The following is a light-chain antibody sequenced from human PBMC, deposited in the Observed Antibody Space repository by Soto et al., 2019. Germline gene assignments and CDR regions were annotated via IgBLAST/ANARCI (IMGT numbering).Light chain of an antibody. CDR3: QQYHNYPAS. V-gene: IGKV1-16*01. Sequence: DIQMTQSPSSLSASVGDRVTITCRASQGISSFLAWFQQKPGKAPKSLIYDASTLQSGVSSMFSGSGSDTHFTLTISSLQPEDCATYYCQQYHNYPASFGQGTKVEIK. J-gene: IGKJ1*01. CDR2: DAS. CDR1: QGISSF.